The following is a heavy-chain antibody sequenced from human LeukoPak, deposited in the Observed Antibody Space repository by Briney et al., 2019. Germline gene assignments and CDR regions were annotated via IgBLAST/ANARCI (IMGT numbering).Heavy chain of an antibody. J-gene: IGHJ5*02. CDR1: VFTFNTYG. CDR2: IRDDGSNE. D-gene: IGHD3-10*01. CDR3: AKDRFSYDSGPSNWLDP. Sequence: QPGGSLRLSCVASVFTFNTYGMHWVRQAPGRGLEWVAIIRDDGSNEYYADCVKGRFTVSRDNSKNTLYLQMNSLRTEDTAVYYCAKDRFSYDSGPSNWLDPWGQGTLVTVSS. V-gene: IGHV3-30*02.